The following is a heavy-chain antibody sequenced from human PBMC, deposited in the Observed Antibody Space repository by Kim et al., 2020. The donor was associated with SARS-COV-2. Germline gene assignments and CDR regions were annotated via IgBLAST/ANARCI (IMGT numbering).Heavy chain of an antibody. J-gene: IGHJ2*01. CDR3: ARHLRNWYFDL. CDR2: T. V-gene: IGHV4-39*01. Sequence: TYTNPALNVRVTLSGDTSKTQFSLRLSSVTAADTAVYYCARHLRNWYFDLWGRGTLVTVSS.